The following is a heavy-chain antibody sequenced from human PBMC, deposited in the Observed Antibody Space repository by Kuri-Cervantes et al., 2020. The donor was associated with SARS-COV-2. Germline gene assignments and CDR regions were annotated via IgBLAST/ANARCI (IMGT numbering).Heavy chain of an antibody. CDR1: GGSISSSSYY. CDR2: IYYSGST. Sequence: SETLSLTCTVSGGSISSSSYYWGWIRQPPGKGLEWIGSIYYSGSTYYNPSLKSRVTISVDTSKNQFSLKLSSVTAADTAVYYCAKVLAAYWLAGYFDYWGQGTPVTLSS. J-gene: IGHJ4*01. D-gene: IGHD6-6*01. CDR3: AKVLAAYWLAGYFDY. V-gene: IGHV4-39*01.